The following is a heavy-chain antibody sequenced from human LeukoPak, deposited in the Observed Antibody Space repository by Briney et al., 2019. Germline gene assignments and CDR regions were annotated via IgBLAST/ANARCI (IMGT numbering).Heavy chain of an antibody. CDR2: IYHSGST. D-gene: IGHD4-23*01. J-gene: IGHJ6*03. CDR1: GGSISSGSYY. Sequence: SQTLSLTCTVSGGSISSGSYYWSWIRQPAGKGLEWIGEIYHSGSTNYNPSLKSRVTISVDKSKNQFSLKLSSVTAADTAVYYCARGGNYGGNSGYYYYMDVWGKGTAVTVSS. CDR3: ARGGNYGGNSGYYYYMDV. V-gene: IGHV4-61*09.